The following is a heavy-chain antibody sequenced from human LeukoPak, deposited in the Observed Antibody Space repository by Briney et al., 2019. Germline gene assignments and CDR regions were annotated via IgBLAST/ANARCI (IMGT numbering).Heavy chain of an antibody. CDR3: ARVWQDYSGVDY. D-gene: IGHD2-21*01. CDR1: GFAFSAYH. CDR2: ISTTGTTI. J-gene: IGHJ4*02. Sequence: GGSLRLSCAASGFAFSAYHINWVRQAPGKGLEWISYISTTGTTIHYADSVKGRFAISRDNAKSSLYLQMNSLRDEDTAVYYCARVWQDYSGVDYWGQGTLVTVSS. V-gene: IGHV3-48*02.